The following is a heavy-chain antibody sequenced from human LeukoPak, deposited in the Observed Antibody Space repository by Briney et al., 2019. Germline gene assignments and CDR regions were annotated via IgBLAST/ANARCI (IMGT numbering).Heavy chain of an antibody. V-gene: IGHV4-31*03. CDR2: IYDTGST. CDR1: GGSISSGGYY. CDR3: ARDLFGAPAGLGGFDS. Sequence: PSQTLSLTCTVSGGSISSGGYYWSWIRQHPGKGLEWFGYIYDTGSTYYNPFLNGRVTISVDKSKSQFSLELNSVTAADTAIYFCARDLFGAPAGLGGFDSWGQGTLVTVSS. D-gene: IGHD6-13*01. J-gene: IGHJ4*02.